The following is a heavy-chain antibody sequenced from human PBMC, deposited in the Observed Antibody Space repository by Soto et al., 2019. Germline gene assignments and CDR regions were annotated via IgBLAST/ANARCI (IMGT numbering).Heavy chain of an antibody. CDR1: GGSISSYF. CDR2: VYYTGTT. J-gene: IGHJ4*02. D-gene: IGHD6-13*01. Sequence: QVQLQESGPGLLKPSETLSLTCTVSGGSISSYFYIWVRQPPGKGLEWIGSVYYTGTTDYNPSLKIRVTISVETSKTQFSLNLRSGTAADTAVYYCARDLAAVPRAFDYWGRGTLVTVSS. V-gene: IGHV4-59*01. CDR3: ARDLAAVPRAFDY.